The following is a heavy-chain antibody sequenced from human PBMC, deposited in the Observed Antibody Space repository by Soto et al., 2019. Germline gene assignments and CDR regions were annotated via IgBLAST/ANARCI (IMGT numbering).Heavy chain of an antibody. D-gene: IGHD2-21*01. V-gene: IGHV3-23*01. CDR2: ISGAGNSA. Sequence: EVQLMESGGGLVQPGGSLRLSCAASGFTFSDYAMSWVRQAPGKGLEWVSAISGAGNSASHASSVKGRFVISTDNSKNTLFLQMNSLRAEDTAAYYCANNDCGYTTCQLIEHWGQGTLVTVSS. CDR1: GFTFSDYA. J-gene: IGHJ4*02. CDR3: ANNDCGYTTCQLIEH.